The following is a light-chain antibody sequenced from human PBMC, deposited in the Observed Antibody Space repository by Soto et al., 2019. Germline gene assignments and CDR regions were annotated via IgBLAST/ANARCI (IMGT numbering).Light chain of an antibody. CDR3: LLYYGGAQLV. Sequence: QAVVTQEPSLTVSPGGTVTLTCASSTGAVTSVYYPNWFQQKPGQAPRALIYGTHNKHSWTPGRFSGSPLGGKAALTLSGVQPEDEAEYYCLLYYGGAQLVFGGGTKLTVL. V-gene: IGLV7-43*01. CDR1: TGAVTSVYY. J-gene: IGLJ2*01. CDR2: GTH.